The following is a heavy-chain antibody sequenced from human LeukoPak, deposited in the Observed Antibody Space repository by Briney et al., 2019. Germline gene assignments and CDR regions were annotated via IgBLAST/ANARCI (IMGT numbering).Heavy chain of an antibody. CDR3: ARDQVDRIWYFDY. J-gene: IGHJ4*02. Sequence: PGVSLRLSCAASGFTFGSYSMNWVRQAPGKGLEWVSSISSNSIYVFYADSMKGRFTISRDNAKNSLSLQMNSLRAEDTAVYYCARDQVDRIWYFDYWGQGTLVTVSS. CDR1: GFTFGSYS. D-gene: IGHD1-14*01. CDR2: ISSNSIYV. V-gene: IGHV3-21*01.